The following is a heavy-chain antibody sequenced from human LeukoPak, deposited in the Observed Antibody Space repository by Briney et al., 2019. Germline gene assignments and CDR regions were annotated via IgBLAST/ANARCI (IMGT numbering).Heavy chain of an antibody. CDR1: GYPFTSYA. Sequence: ASVKVSCKTSGYPFTSYAMSWARQAPGQGLEWMGWISGYNGDTNYAQKIQGRVTMTRDTSTTTAYMELRSLRSDDTAVYYCARYLVPGAISRSYYYYMDVWGKGTTVIVSS. V-gene: IGHV1-18*01. D-gene: IGHD2-2*01. J-gene: IGHJ6*03. CDR3: ARYLVPGAISRSYYYYMDV. CDR2: ISGYNGDT.